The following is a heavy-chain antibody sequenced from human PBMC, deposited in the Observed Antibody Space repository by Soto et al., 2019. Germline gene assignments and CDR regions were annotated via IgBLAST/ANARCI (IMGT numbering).Heavy chain of an antibody. D-gene: IGHD6-19*01. CDR1: GFTFTSSA. Sequence: ASVKVSCKASGFTFTSSAVQWVRQARGQRLEWIGWIVVGSGNTNYAQKFQERVTITRDMSTSTAYMELSSLRSEDTAVYYCAADPIAVGAASYWGQGTLVTVSS. V-gene: IGHV1-58*01. CDR2: IVVGSGNT. J-gene: IGHJ4*02. CDR3: AADPIAVGAASY.